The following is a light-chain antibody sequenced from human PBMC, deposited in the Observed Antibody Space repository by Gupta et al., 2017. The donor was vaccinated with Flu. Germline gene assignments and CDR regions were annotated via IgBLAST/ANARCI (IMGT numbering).Light chain of an antibody. CDR2: DDS. CDR1: NIGSKS. CDR3: QVWDSSSDHPNWV. J-gene: IGLJ3*02. V-gene: IGLV3-21*02. Sequence: QTGRISCGGNNIGSKSVHWYQQKPGQAPVLVVYDDSDRPSGIPERFSGSNSGNTATLTISRVEAGDEADYYCQVWDSSSDHPNWVFGGGTKLTVL.